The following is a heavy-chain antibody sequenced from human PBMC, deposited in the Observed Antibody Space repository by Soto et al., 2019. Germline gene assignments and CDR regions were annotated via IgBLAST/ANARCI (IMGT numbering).Heavy chain of an antibody. Sequence: ASVNVSCKASGSTFTHYFMHWVRQAPGQGLEWVGWINPISGATNSAQKFQGRVTLTRVTSISTAYLELNRLTSDDTAVYYCAKAGYSFFFDYWGQGTLVTVSS. CDR3: AKAGYSFFFDY. D-gene: IGHD5-18*01. V-gene: IGHV1-2*02. J-gene: IGHJ4*02. CDR1: GSTFTHYF. CDR2: INPISGAT.